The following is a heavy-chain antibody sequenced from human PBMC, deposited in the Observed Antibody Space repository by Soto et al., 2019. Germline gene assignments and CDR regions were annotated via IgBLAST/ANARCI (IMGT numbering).Heavy chain of an antibody. J-gene: IGHJ4*01. CDR2: VYYTGTT. D-gene: IGHD6-13*01. Sequence: SETLSLTCTVSGGSISRYFYIWVRQPPGKGLEWIGSVYYTGTTHYNPSLKSRVIISVDTSKPKFCLNLRSVTAADTAVYYCARDIAADPRAFDYWGRGTLVTVSS. CDR3: ARDIAADPRAFDY. CDR1: GGSISRYF. V-gene: IGHV4-59*01.